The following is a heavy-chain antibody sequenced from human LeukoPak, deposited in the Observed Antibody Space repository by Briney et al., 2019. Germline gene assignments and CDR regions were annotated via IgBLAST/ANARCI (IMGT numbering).Heavy chain of an antibody. CDR1: GFAFSSYG. D-gene: IGHD5-18*01. J-gene: IGHJ4*02. CDR2: IRYDGSNK. CDR3: ARNGYSYGVYYFDY. V-gene: IGHV3-30*02. Sequence: PGGSLRLSCAASGFAFSSYGMHWVRQAPGKGLEWVAFIRYDGSNKYYADSVKGRFTISRDNSKNTLYLQMNSLRAEDTAVYYCARNGYSYGVYYFDYWGQGTLVTVSS.